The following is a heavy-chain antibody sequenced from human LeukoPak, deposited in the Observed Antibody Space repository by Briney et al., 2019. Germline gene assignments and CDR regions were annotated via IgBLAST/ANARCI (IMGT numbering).Heavy chain of an antibody. Sequence: PGGSLRLSCAASGFTFSSYAMSWVRQAPGKGLEGVSAISGSGGSPYYADSVRGRFTISRDNSKNTLSLQMNSLRAEDTAVYFCAKAGKFGSVRLVYFDFWGQGTLVTVSS. CDR1: GFTFSSYA. CDR2: ISGSGGSP. CDR3: AKAGKFGSVRLVYFDF. J-gene: IGHJ4*02. D-gene: IGHD3-10*01. V-gene: IGHV3-23*01.